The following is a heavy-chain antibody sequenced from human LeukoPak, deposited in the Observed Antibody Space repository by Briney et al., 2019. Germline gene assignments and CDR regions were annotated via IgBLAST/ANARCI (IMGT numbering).Heavy chain of an antibody. CDR2: IYYSGST. CDR3: ARRHHRVHYDYVWGSYPPWDY. CDR1: GGSISSSSYY. V-gene: IGHV4-39*01. D-gene: IGHD3-16*02. Sequence: SETLSLTCTVSGGSISSSSYYWGWIRQPPGKGLEWIGSIYYSGSTYYNPSLKSRVTISVDTSKNQFSLKLSSVTAADTAVYYCARRHHRVHYDYVWGSYPPWDYWGQGTLVTVSS. J-gene: IGHJ4*02.